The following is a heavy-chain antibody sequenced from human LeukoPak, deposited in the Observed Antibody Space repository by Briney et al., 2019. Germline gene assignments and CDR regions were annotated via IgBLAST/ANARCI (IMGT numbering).Heavy chain of an antibody. J-gene: IGHJ4*02. CDR3: ARLFPGRLLWFGEFVSY. CDR2: IYTSGST. D-gene: IGHD3-10*01. Sequence: SETLSLTCTVSGGSISSYYWSWIRQPAGKGLEWIGRIYTSGSTNYNPSLKSRVTISVDTSKNQFSLKLSSVTAADTAVYYCARLFPGRLLWFGEFVSYWGQGTLVTVSS. CDR1: GGSISSYY. V-gene: IGHV4-4*07.